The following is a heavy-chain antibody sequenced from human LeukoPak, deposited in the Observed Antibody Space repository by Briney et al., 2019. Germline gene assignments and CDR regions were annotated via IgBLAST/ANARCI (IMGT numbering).Heavy chain of an antibody. V-gene: IGHV3-30*02. CDR2: IRYDGSNK. CDR1: GFTFSSYG. J-gene: IGHJ4*02. D-gene: IGHD3-10*01. Sequence: GGSLRLSCAASGFTFSSYGMHWVRQAPGKGLEWVAFIRYDGSNKYYADSVKGRFTISRDNSKNTLYLQMNSLRAEDTAVYYCGKDGSLWLGGAPTDSWGQEPRVTVSS. CDR3: GKDGSLWLGGAPTDS.